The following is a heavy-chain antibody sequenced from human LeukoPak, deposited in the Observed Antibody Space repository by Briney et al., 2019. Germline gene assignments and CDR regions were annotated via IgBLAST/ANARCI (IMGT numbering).Heavy chain of an antibody. CDR1: GFTFSSYW. D-gene: IGHD6-19*01. CDR2: LSPDGGTI. V-gene: IGHV3-74*01. Sequence: GGSLRLSCAASGFTFSSYWMHWVRQAPGKGLVWVSRLSPDGGTIDYSDSVRGRFTISRDNAKDTLYLQMNSLRVDDTAVYYCATAGQWRFDSWGLGTLVTVSS. CDR3: ATAGQWRFDS. J-gene: IGHJ4*02.